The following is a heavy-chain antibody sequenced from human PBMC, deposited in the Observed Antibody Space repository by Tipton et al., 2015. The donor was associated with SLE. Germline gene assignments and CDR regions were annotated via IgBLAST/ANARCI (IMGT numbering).Heavy chain of an antibody. V-gene: IGHV3-53*05. D-gene: IGHD1-26*01. CDR2: IFTGGRT. Sequence: GSLRLSCAASGFTFSSYAMHWVRQAPGKGLEWISVIFTGGRTHYADSVKGRFTISRDNSKNALYLQMNSLKPEDTAVYYCAGDLRVGSTSDYWGPGTLVTVSS. CDR3: AGDLRVGSTSDY. J-gene: IGHJ4*02. CDR1: GFTFSSYA.